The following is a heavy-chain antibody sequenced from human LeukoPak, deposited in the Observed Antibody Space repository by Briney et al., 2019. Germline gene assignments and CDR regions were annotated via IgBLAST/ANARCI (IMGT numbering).Heavy chain of an antibody. J-gene: IGHJ4*02. Sequence: GGSLRLSCAASGFTFSTYSMNWVRQAPGKGLEWVASISSNSIYIYYADSVKGRFTISRDNAKNSLYLQMNSLRAEDTAVYYCARDETYDYVWGSFRYPFDYWGQGTLVTVSS. CDR3: ARDETYDYVWGSFRYPFDY. D-gene: IGHD3-16*02. CDR1: GFTFSTYS. V-gene: IGHV3-21*01. CDR2: ISSNSIYI.